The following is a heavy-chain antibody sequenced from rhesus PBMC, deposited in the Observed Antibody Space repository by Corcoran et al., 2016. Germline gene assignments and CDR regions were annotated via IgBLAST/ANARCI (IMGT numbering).Heavy chain of an antibody. Sequence: QLQLKESGPGLVQPSETLSVTCAVSGGSISRSYLSWIRQAPVQGLEWIGYIYGSGSSNKYNPSRKSRVTLSVDTSKNQLSLKLSSVTAADTAVYYCASDRGYIYSYLGYGGQGVLVTVSS. J-gene: IGHJ4*01. CDR2: IYGSGSSN. CDR3: ASDRGYIYSYLGY. V-gene: IGHV4-169*02. CDR1: GGSISRSY. D-gene: IGHD5-12*01.